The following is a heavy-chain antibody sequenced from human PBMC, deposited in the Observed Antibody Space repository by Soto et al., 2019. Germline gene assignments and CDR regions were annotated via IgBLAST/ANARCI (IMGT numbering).Heavy chain of an antibody. CDR2: IWYDGSNK. CDR1: GFTFSSYG. D-gene: IGHD2-15*01. CDR3: ARSTQYCSGGSCYPDAFDI. Sequence: QVQLVESGGGVVQPGRSLRLSCAASGFTFSSYGMHWVRQAPGKGLEWVAVIWYDGSNKYYADSVKGRFTISRDNSKNXLXPQMNSLRAEDTAVYYCARSTQYCSGGSCYPDAFDIWGQGTMVTVSS. J-gene: IGHJ3*02. V-gene: IGHV3-33*01.